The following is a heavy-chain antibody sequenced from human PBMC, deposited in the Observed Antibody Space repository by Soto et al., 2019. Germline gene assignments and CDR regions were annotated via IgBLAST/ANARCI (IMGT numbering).Heavy chain of an antibody. D-gene: IGHD3-22*01. CDR1: GYTFTSSG. J-gene: IGHJ6*02. CDR2: ISAHTGSS. CDR3: AKAFFLQGNDMRGYSFGGFCF. V-gene: IGHV1-18*01. Sequence: QVQLVQSGAEVKKPGASVKVSCKASGYTFTSSGMSWVRQAPGQGLEWMGWISAHTGSSEYAQRFQGRVTMTTNRSTVNAYMELRRLRSYDTAVYYCAKAFFLQGNDMRGYSFGGFCFWGPGTMVTVSS.